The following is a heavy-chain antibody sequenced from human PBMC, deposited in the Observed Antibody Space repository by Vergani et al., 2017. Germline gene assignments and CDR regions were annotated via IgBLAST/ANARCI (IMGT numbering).Heavy chain of an antibody. D-gene: IGHD5-12*01. CDR2: ISSSSSYI. CDR3: ARDGVGYVDIVATIGLDY. J-gene: IGHJ4*02. Sequence: EVQLVESGGGLVKPGGSLRLSCAASGFTFSSHSMNWVRQAPGKGLEWVSSISSSSSYIYYADSVKGRFTISRDNAKNSLYLQMNSLRAEDTAVYYCARDGVGYVDIVATIGLDYWGQGTLVTVSS. CDR1: GFTFSSHS. V-gene: IGHV3-21*01.